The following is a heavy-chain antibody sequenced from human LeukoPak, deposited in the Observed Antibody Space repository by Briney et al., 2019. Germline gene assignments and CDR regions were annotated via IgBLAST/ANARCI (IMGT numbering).Heavy chain of an antibody. J-gene: IGHJ5*02. CDR2: IYDSGST. Sequence: PSETLSLTCIVSGGSIRSYFWSWIRQPPGKGLEWIGYIYDSGSTNYNPSLKSRVTISVDTSKNQFSLKLSSVTAADTAVYYCARDSSSWSGRFDPWGQGTLVTVSS. CDR1: GGSIRSYF. D-gene: IGHD6-13*01. V-gene: IGHV4-59*01. CDR3: ARDSSSWSGRFDP.